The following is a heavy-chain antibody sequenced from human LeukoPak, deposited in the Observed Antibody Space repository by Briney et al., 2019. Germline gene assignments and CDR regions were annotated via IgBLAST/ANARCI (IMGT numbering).Heavy chain of an antibody. D-gene: IGHD1-26*01. J-gene: IGHJ4*02. CDR3: AKEEYSGSLGLGY. CDR1: GFTFDDYA. Sequence: PGGSLRLSCAASGFTFDDYAMHWVRQAPGKGLEWVSGISWNSGSIGYADSVKGRFTISRDNAKNSLYLQMNSLRAEDMALYYCAKEEYSGSLGLGYWGQGTLVTVSS. V-gene: IGHV3-9*03. CDR2: ISWNSGSI.